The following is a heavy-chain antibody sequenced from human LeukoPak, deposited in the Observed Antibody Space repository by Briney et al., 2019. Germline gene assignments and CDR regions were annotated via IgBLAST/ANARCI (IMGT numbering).Heavy chain of an antibody. J-gene: IGHJ5*02. CDR2: IYYSGST. D-gene: IGHD3-22*01. CDR1: GGSFSGYY. CDR3: ARHAILSWYYYDSSGPATNWFDP. V-gene: IGHV4-39*01. Sequence: SETLSLTCAVYGGSFSGYYWGWIRQPPGKGLEWIGSIYYSGSTYYNPSLKSRVTISVDTSKNQFSLKLSSVTAADTAVYYCARHAILSWYYYDSSGPATNWFDPWGQGTLVTVSS.